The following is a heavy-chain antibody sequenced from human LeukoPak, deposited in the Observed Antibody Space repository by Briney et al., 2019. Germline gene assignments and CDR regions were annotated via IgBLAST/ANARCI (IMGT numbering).Heavy chain of an antibody. V-gene: IGHV3-30-3*01. D-gene: IGHD5-18*01. J-gene: IGHJ4*02. CDR2: ISYDGSNK. CDR3: ARGYSNGSPDY. CDR1: GFTFSSYA. Sequence: GGSLRLSCAASGFTFSSYAMHWVRQAPGKGLEWVAVISYDGSNKYYADSVKGRFTISRDNSKNTLYLQMNSLRAEDTAVYYCARGYSNGSPDYWGQGTLVTVSS.